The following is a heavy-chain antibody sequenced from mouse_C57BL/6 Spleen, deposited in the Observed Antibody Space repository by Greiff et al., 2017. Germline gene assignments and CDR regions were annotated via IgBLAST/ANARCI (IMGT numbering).Heavy chain of an antibody. CDR2: IYPSDSDT. J-gene: IGHJ4*01. V-gene: IGHV1-61*01. Sequence: QVQLQQPGAELVRPGSSVKLSCKASGYTFTSYWMDWVKQRPGQGLEWIGNIYPSDSDTHYNQKFKDKATLTVDKSSSTAYMQLSSLTSEDSAVYYCAREGDGYSDYAMDYWGQGTSVTVSS. CDR3: AREGDGYSDYAMDY. CDR1: GYTFTSYW. D-gene: IGHD2-3*01.